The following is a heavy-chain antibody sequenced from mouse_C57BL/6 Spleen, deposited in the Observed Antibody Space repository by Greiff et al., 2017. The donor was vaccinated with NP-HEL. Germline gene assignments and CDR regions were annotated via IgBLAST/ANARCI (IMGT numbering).Heavy chain of an antibody. Sequence: VQLQQSGPELVKTGASVKISCKASGYSFTGYYMNWVKQSPEKSLEWIGEINPSTGGTTYNQKFKAKATLTVDKSSSTAYMQLKSQTSEDSAVYYCARRDYWGQGTLVTVSA. J-gene: IGHJ3*01. V-gene: IGHV1-42*01. CDR3: ARRDY. CDR2: INPSTGGT. CDR1: GYSFTGYY.